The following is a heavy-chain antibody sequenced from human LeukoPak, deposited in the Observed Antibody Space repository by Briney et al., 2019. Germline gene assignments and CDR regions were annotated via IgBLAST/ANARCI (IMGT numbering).Heavy chain of an antibody. Sequence: WASVKLSCKASGYTFTSYDISWVRQATGQGLEWMGWMNPNSGNTGYAQKFKGRVTMTRNTSISTAYLELSSLRSEDTAVYYCARDQDWNDRGGLDYWGQGTLVTVSS. CDR3: ARDQDWNDRGGLDY. J-gene: IGHJ4*02. D-gene: IGHD1-1*01. CDR2: MNPNSGNT. CDR1: GYTFTSYD. V-gene: IGHV1-8*01.